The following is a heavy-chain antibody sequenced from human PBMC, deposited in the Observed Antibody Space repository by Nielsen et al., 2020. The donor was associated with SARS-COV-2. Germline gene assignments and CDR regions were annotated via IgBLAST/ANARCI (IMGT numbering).Heavy chain of an antibody. Sequence: RQAPGKGLEWVSYISSSSSYTNYADSVKGRFTISRDNAKNSLYLQMNSLRAEDTAVYYCARSPVGRLLWFGVHEYYFDYWGQGTLVTVSS. J-gene: IGHJ4*02. D-gene: IGHD3-10*01. CDR3: ARSPVGRLLWFGVHEYYFDY. V-gene: IGHV3-11*06. CDR2: ISSSSSYT.